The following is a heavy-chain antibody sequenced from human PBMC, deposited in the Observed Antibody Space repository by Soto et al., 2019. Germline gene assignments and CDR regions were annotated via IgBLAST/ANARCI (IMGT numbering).Heavy chain of an antibody. J-gene: IGHJ6*02. D-gene: IGHD4-4*01. V-gene: IGHV1-69*12. CDR2: IIPIFGTA. CDR3: AGTYSNYVHSYDYGMDV. Sequence: QVQLVQSGAEVKKPGSSVKVSCKASGGTFSSYAISWVRQAPGQGLEWMGGIIPIFGTADYAQKVQGRVTITAEESTSTADMELSRLRSEDAAVYYCAGTYSNYVHSYDYGMDVWGQGTTVPVSS. CDR1: GGTFSSYA.